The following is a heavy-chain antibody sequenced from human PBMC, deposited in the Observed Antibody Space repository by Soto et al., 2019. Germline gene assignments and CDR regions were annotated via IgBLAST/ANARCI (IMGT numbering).Heavy chain of an antibody. V-gene: IGHV3-33*01. Sequence: PRESLRLSWAASGLTFGSYGMHWVRQAPGKGLEWVAVIWYDGSNKYYADSVKGRFTISRDNSKNTLYLQMNSLRAEDTAVYYFSIDLTSSYAMDFWCQGTSVSLSS. CDR1: GLTFGSYG. CDR3: SIDLTSSYAMDF. D-gene: IGHD2-21*02. J-gene: IGHJ6*02. CDR2: IWYDGSNK.